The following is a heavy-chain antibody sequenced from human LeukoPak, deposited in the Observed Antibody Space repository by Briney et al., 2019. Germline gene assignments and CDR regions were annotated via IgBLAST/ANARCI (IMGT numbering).Heavy chain of an antibody. V-gene: IGHV5-51*01. D-gene: IGHD3-3*01. CDR2: IYPGDSDT. CDR1: GYTFASYW. Sequence: GESLKISCKGSGYTFASYWIGWVRQMPGKGLEWMGIIYPGDSDTRYSPSFQGQVTISADKSISTAYLQWSSLKASDTAMYYCARRTSYYDFWSGYYKDPGAFDIWGQGTMVTVSS. CDR3: ARRTSYYDFWSGYYKDPGAFDI. J-gene: IGHJ3*02.